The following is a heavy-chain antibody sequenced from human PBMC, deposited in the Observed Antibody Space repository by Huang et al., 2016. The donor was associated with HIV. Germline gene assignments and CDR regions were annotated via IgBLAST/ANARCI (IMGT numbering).Heavy chain of an antibody. J-gene: IGHJ4*02. V-gene: IGHV3-30*04. Sequence: QVQLVESGGGVVQPGRSLRLSCTASGFTFSNYAMHWVRHAPGKGLEWVTLLSYTGSTRYYTDSWKGRFSISRENSKSTMYLHMNRLRVEETAVYYCARGRDGRSGFYFGDFDNWGQGSLVTVSS. D-gene: IGHD3-22*01. CDR1: GFTFSNYA. CDR2: LSYTGSTR. CDR3: ARGRDGRSGFYFGDFDN.